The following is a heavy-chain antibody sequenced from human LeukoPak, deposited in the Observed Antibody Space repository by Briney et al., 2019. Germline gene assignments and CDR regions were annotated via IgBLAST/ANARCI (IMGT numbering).Heavy chain of an antibody. D-gene: IGHD6-19*01. J-gene: IGHJ4*02. Sequence: ETLSLTCSVSGGSINSFYWSWVRQPPGKGLEWVSGIFGSGGSTHYADSVKGRFTISRDNSKNTVYLQMNSLRAEDTAVYYCAKTTTGYSSGRFPGWPVDYWGQGTLVTVSS. V-gene: IGHV3-23*01. CDR1: GGSINSFY. CDR3: AKTTTGYSSGRFPGWPVDY. CDR2: IFGSGGST.